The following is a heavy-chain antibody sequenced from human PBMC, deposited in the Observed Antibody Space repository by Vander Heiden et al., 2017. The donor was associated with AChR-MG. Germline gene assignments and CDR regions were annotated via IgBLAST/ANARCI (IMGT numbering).Heavy chain of an antibody. CDR3: AGGVIAEFDY. V-gene: IGHV4-59*01. CDR2: IYYSGST. CDR1: GGSISSYY. Sequence: QVQLQESGPGLVKPSETLSLTCTVSGGSISSYYWSWIRQPPGKGLEWIGYIYYSGSTNYNPSLKSRVTISVDTSKNQFSLKLGSVTAADTAVYYCAGGVIAEFDYWGQGTLVTVSS. J-gene: IGHJ4*02. D-gene: IGHD3-16*02.